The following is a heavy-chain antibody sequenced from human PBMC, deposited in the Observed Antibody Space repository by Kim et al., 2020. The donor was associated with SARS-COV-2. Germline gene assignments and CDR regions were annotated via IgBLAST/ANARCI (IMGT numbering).Heavy chain of an antibody. CDR1: GFTFSSYW. D-gene: IGHD1-1*01. V-gene: IGHV3-74*01. CDR2: INSDGSST. J-gene: IGHJ4*02. Sequence: GGSLRLSCAASGFTFSSYWKHWVRQAPGKGLVWVSRINSDGSSTSYADSVKGRFTISRDNAKNTLYLQMNSLRAEDTAVYYCARDKPYTVERDYWGQGTLVTVSS. CDR3: ARDKPYTVERDY.